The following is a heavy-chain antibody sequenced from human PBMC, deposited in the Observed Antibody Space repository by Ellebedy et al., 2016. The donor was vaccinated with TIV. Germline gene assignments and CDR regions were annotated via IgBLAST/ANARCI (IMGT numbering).Heavy chain of an antibody. V-gene: IGHV4-59*01. J-gene: IGHJ4*02. CDR2: IYYSGST. Sequence: SETLSLTCTVSGGSISSYYWSWIRQPPGKGLEWIGYIYYSGSTNYNPSLKSRVTISVDTSKNQFSLKLSSVTAADTAVYYCARDLSQYYYDSSGRTRGGYFDYWGQGTLVTVSS. CDR1: GGSISSYY. D-gene: IGHD3-22*01. CDR3: ARDLSQYYYDSSGRTRGGYFDY.